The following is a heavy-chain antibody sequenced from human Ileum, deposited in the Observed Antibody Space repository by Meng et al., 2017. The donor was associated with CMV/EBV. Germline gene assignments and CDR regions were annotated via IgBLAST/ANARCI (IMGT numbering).Heavy chain of an antibody. CDR2: ISYDGGYK. V-gene: IGHV3-30-3*01. CDR3: ASGLFYYGLDF. Sequence: FCKASGFTFDTYAMHWVRQAPGKGLDLEWLVIISYDGGYKYYADSVKGRLTVSRDNSKNTLYLQMNSLRIEDTAVYYCASGLFYYGLDFWGQGTTVTVSS. J-gene: IGHJ6*02. CDR1: GFTFDTYA.